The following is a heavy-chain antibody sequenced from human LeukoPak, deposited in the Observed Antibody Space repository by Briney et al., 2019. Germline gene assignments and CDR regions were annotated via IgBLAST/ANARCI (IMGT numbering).Heavy chain of an antibody. V-gene: IGHV3-23*01. J-gene: IGHJ4*02. CDR1: GFTFSSYG. Sequence: GGSLRLSCAASGFTFSSYGMSWVRQAPGKGLEWVSAISGSGGSTYYADSVKGRFTISRDNSKNTLYLQMNSLRAEDTAVYYCAKTPIYQYSSSWSVSYYFDYWGQGTLVTVSS. D-gene: IGHD6-13*01. CDR2: ISGSGGST. CDR3: AKTPIYQYSSSWSVSYYFDY.